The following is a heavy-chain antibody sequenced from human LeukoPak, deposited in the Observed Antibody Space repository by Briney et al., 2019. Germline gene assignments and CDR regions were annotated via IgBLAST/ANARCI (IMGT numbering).Heavy chain of an antibody. J-gene: IGHJ3*02. CDR1: GYTFTSYG. V-gene: IGHV1-69*13. CDR2: IIPIFGTA. D-gene: IGHD6-25*01. CDR3: ARGSSVLAAAGAFDI. Sequence: SVKVSCKASGYTFTSYGISWVRQAPGQGLEWMGGIIPIFGTANYAQKFQGRVTITADESTSTAYMELSSLRSEDTAVYYCARGSSVLAAAGAFDIWGQGTMVTVSS.